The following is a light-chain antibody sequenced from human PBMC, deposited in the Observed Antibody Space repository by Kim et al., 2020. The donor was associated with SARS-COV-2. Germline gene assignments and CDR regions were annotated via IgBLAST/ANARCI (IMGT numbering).Light chain of an antibody. Sequence: GQYVTISFTGTSSDVGGYNYVSWYQQHPGKAPKLMIYDVSKRPSGVPDRFSGSKSGNTASLTISGLQAEDEADYYCCSYAGSYGVVFGGGTQLTVL. CDR1: SSDVGGYNY. CDR3: CSYAGSYGVV. J-gene: IGLJ2*01. V-gene: IGLV2-11*01. CDR2: DVS.